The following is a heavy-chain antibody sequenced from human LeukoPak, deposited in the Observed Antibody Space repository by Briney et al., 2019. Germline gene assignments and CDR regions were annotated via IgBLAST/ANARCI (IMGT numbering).Heavy chain of an antibody. CDR3: ARDRPSVTDAFDI. CDR2: IYSGGGT. J-gene: IGHJ3*02. V-gene: IGHV3-53*01. CDR1: GFTVSSNY. Sequence: GGSLRLSCAASGFTVSSNYMSWVRQAPGKGLEWVSVIYSGGGTYYADSVKGRFTISRDNSKNTLYLQMNSLRAEDTAVYYCARDRPSVTDAFDIWGQGTMVTVSS. D-gene: IGHD4-23*01.